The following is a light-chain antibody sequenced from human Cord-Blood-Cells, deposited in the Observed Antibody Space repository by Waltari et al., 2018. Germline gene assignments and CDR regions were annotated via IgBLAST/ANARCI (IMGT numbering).Light chain of an antibody. CDR1: SSNIGAGYD. J-gene: IGLJ1*01. Sequence: QSVLTQPPSVSGAPGQRVTISCTGSSSNIGAGYDVQWYQQLPGTAPKRLLYGNSNRPSGVPDRFSDSKSGTSASLAITGLQAEDEADYYCQSYDSSLSGYVFGTGTKVTVL. V-gene: IGLV1-40*01. CDR2: GNS. CDR3: QSYDSSLSGYV.